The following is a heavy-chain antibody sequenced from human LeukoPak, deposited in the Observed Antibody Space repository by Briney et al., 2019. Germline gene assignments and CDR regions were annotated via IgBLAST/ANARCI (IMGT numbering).Heavy chain of an antibody. V-gene: IGHV1-69*13. CDR1: GGTFISYA. Sequence: ASVKXSCKASGGTFISYAISWVRQAPGQGLEWMGGIIPIFAPPHYAQNFHGRVTITAAESTSTPYMELSSLRSEDTAVHYCARARRYSSSEFDYWGQGTLVTVSS. J-gene: IGHJ4*02. CDR3: ARARRYSSSEFDY. D-gene: IGHD6-6*01. CDR2: IIPIFAPP.